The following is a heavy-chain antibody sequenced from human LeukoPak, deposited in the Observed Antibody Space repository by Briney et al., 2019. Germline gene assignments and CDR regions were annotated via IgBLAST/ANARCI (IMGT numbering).Heavy chain of an antibody. J-gene: IGHJ4*02. CDR1: GFTFGSYV. V-gene: IGHV3-30*18. D-gene: IGHD3-22*01. CDR2: MSYDGSNK. Sequence: GGSLTLSWAASGFTFGSYVMHWVRQAPGKGLEWVAVMSYDGSNKYYADSVKGRFTISRDNSKNTLYLQMNSLRAEDTAVYYCAKTYYYDSSGYYFDYWGQGTLVTVSS. CDR3: AKTYYYDSSGYYFDY.